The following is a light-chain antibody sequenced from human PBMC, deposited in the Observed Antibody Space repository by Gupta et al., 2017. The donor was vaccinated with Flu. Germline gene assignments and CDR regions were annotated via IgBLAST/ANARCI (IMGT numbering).Light chain of an antibody. CDR3: QSADSSGTPVV. V-gene: IGLV3-25*03. Sequence: GQTARITCSGDALPKQYAYWYQQKPGQDPVLVIYKDSERPSGIPERFSGSSSGTTVTLTISGVQAEDEADYYCQSADSSGTPVVFGGGTKLTVL. J-gene: IGLJ2*01. CDR1: ALPKQY. CDR2: KDS.